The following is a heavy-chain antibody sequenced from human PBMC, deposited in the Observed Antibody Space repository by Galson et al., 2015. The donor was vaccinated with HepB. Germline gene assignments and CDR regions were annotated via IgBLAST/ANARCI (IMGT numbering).Heavy chain of an antibody. CDR2: IIPIFGTA. CDR1: GGTFSSYA. D-gene: IGHD2-2*01. V-gene: IGHV1-69*13. CDR3: ARDFSAGYQLLSGWFDP. J-gene: IGHJ5*02. Sequence: SVKVSCKASGGTFSSYAISWVRQAPGQGLEWMGGIIPIFGTANYAQKFQGRVTITADESTSTAYMELSSLRSEDTAVYYCARDFSAGYQLLSGWFDPWGQGTLVTVSS.